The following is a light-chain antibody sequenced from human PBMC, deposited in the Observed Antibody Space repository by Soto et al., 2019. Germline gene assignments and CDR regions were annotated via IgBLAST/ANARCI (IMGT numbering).Light chain of an antibody. V-gene: IGLV2-8*01. CDR1: SSDIGAYKY. CDR3: SSYAGTPYV. J-gene: IGLJ1*01. CDR2: DVN. Sequence: QSVLAQPPSASGSPGQSVTISCTGTSSDIGAYKYVSWYQQHPGKAPKLMIYDVNKRPSGVPDRFSGSKSGTTASLTVSGLQAEDEAGYYCSSYAGTPYVFGTGTKVTVL.